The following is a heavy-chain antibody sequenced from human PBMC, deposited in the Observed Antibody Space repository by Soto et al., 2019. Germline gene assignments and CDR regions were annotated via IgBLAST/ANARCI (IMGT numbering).Heavy chain of an antibody. CDR2: INHSGST. J-gene: IGHJ4*02. D-gene: IGHD3-3*01. Sequence: SETLCLTCAVYGGSFSGYYWSWIRQPPGKGLEWIGEINHSGSTNYNPSIKSGVTISVDTSKNQFSLKLSSVTAADTAVYYCARATTLITIHWKGTYYFDYWGQGTLVTVSS. V-gene: IGHV4-34*01. CDR3: ARATTLITIHWKGTYYFDY. CDR1: GGSFSGYY.